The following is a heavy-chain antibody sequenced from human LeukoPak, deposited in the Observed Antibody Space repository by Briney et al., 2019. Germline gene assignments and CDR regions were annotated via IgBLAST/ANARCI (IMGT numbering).Heavy chain of an antibody. V-gene: IGHV4-59*01. D-gene: IGHD6-13*01. CDR1: DASISIYY. CDR2: IEHTVRT. Sequence: TPSATLSLICSVSDASISIYYWSWIRQHPGNWMEWHGYIEHTVRTNYNHSLNSRVTISRDTSKNHFSLELSSVTAADTAVYFCARGRVSSSSWHSTYYYYFYVDVWGKGTTVTVSS. J-gene: IGHJ6*03. CDR3: ARGRVSSSSWHSTYYYYFYVDV.